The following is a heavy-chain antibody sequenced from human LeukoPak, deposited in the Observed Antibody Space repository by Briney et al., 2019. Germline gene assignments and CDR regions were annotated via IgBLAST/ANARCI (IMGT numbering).Heavy chain of an antibody. CDR1: DGSIISDTYD. CDR3: ARRPYCDRDCYPGGDWFDP. J-gene: IGHJ5*02. V-gene: IGHV4-39*07. CDR2: ISYGGST. Sequence: PSETLSLTCTFSDGSIISDTYDWGWIRQPPGKGLEWIGSISYGGSTFYKPSLKSRVTISLDTSKNQFSLKLNSVTAADTAVYFCARRPYCDRDCYPGGDWFDPWGQGTQVTVSS. D-gene: IGHD2-21*02.